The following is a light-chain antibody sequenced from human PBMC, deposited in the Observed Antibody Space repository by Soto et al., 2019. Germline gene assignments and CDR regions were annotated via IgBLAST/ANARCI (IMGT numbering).Light chain of an antibody. CDR2: AAS. Sequence: DIQMTQSPSSLSASVGDRVTITCRASQSISSYLNWYQQKPGKAPKLLIYAASSLQSGVPSRFSGSGSGTDFTRIISSLQPDDFASYYWLQSYSTPSWTFGQGTKVEIK. V-gene: IGKV1-39*01. CDR1: QSISSY. J-gene: IGKJ1*01. CDR3: LQSYSTPSWT.